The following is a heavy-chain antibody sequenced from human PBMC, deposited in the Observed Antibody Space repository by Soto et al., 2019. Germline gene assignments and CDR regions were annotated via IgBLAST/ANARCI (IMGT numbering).Heavy chain of an antibody. D-gene: IGHD2-21*02. J-gene: IGHJ6*02. CDR1: GGSISSYY. Sequence: QVQLQESGPGLLKPSETLSLTCTVSGGSISSYYWSWIRQPPGKGLEWIGYTHYSGRTKYNPSLESRVTISVDTSKNQFSLNLRSVTAADTAVYYCARGDHRLPHYYYYGMDVWGQGTTVTVSS. CDR2: THYSGRT. V-gene: IGHV4-59*01. CDR3: ARGDHRLPHYYYYGMDV.